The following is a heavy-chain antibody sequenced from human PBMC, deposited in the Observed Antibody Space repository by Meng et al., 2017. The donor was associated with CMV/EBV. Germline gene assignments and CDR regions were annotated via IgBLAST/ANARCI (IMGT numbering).Heavy chain of an antibody. V-gene: IGHV1-2*02. J-gene: IGHJ4*02. CDR1: GFTFSSYA. CDR2: INPNSGGT. D-gene: IGHD3-3*01. CDR3: ARDGVVFGVVTLFDY. Sequence: GGSLRLSCAASGFTFSSYAMHWVRQAPGQGLEWMGWINPNSGGTNYAQKFQGRVTMTRDTSISTAYMELSRLRSDDTAVYYCARDGVVFGVVTLFDYWGQGTLVTVSS.